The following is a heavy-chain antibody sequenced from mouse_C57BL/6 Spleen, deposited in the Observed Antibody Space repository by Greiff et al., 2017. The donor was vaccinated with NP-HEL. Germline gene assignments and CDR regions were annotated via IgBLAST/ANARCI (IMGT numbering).Heavy chain of an antibody. CDR3: ARGGDYGDYLDY. D-gene: IGHD2-4*01. Sequence: VQLQQSGAELVRPGSSVKLSCKASGYTFTSYWMHWVKQRPIQGLEWIGNIDPSDSETHYNQKFKDKATLTVDKSSSTAYMQLSSLTSEDSAVYYCARGGDYGDYLDYWGQGTTLTVSS. CDR1: GYTFTSYW. J-gene: IGHJ2*01. V-gene: IGHV1-52*01. CDR2: IDPSDSET.